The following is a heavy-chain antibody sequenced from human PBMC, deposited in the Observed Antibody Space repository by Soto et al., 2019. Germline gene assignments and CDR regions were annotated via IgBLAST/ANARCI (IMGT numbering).Heavy chain of an antibody. CDR1: GYTFTSYD. CDR3: ARVGYDFWSGYYGMDV. CDR2: MNPNSGNT. J-gene: IGHJ6*02. Sequence: EASVKVSCKASGYTFTSYDINWVRQATGQGLEWMGWMNPNSGNTGYAQKFQGRVTMTRNTSISTAYMELSSLRSEDTAVYYCARVGYDFWSGYYGMDVWGQGTTVTVSS. V-gene: IGHV1-8*01. D-gene: IGHD3-3*01.